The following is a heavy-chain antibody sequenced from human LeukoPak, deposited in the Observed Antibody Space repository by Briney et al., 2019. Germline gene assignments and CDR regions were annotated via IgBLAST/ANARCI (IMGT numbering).Heavy chain of an antibody. CDR1: GFTFSDYY. J-gene: IGHJ3*02. D-gene: IGHD3-10*01. V-gene: IGHV3-11*04. CDR3: ARAFGELDRGAFDI. CDR2: ISSSGSTI. Sequence: PGGSLRLSCAASGFTFSDYYMSWIRQAPGKGLEWVSYISSSGSTIYYADSVKGRFTIPRDNAKNSLYLQMNSLRAEDTAVYYCARAFGELDRGAFDIWGQGTMVTVSS.